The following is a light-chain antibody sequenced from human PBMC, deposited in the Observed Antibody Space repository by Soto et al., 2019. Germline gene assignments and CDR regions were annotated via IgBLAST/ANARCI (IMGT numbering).Light chain of an antibody. V-gene: IGLV2-14*01. CDR3: SSYTTSTTRV. CDR2: DDT. J-gene: IGLJ3*02. CDR1: SSDIGVYDF. Sequence: QSVLTQPASVSGSPGQSITISCTGTSSDIGVYDFVSWYQQHPGRAPKLLIYDDTNRPSGISDRFSGSKSGNTASLTISGLQPEDEADYYCSSYTTSTTRVFGGGTKLTVL.